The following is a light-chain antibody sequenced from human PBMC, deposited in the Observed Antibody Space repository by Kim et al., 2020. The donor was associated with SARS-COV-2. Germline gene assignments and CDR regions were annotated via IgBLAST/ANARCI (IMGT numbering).Light chain of an antibody. V-gene: IGKV3-20*01. CDR2: GAA. J-gene: IGKJ2*01. CDR3: QQYGISLYT. Sequence: LSPGERAPLACRASQSLSSYYVALSRQRPGQSPRLLIYGAAYRATGIPDRFSGSGSGTDFTLTISRLEPEDFAVYYCQQYGISLYTFGQGTKLEI. CDR1: QSLSSYY.